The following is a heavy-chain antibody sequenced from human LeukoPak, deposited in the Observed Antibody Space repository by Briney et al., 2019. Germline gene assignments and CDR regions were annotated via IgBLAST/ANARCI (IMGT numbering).Heavy chain of an antibody. CDR3: AACRLWLDYYYGMDV. V-gene: IGHV4-59*08. J-gene: IGHJ6*02. CDR1: GGSISSYY. CDR2: IYYSGST. Sequence: SETLSLTCTVSGGSISSYYWSWIRQPPGKGLEWIGYIYYSGSTNYNPSLKSRVTISIDTSKNQFSLKLSSVTAADTAVYYCAACRLWLDYYYGMDVWGQGTTVTVSS. D-gene: IGHD5-18*01.